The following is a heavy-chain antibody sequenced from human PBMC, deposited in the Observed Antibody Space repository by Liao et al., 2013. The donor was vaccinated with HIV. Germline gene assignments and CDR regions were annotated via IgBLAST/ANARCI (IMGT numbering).Heavy chain of an antibody. J-gene: IGHJ1*01. Sequence: QVQLQESGPGLVKPSQTLSLTCTVSGGSISSGSYYWSWIRQPAGKGLEWIGEIDHSGSTNYNPSLKSRVTISVDTSKNQFSLKLSSVTAADTAVYYCARGALLLWFGELSAAEYFQHWGQGTLVTVSS. D-gene: IGHD3-10*01. CDR1: GGSISSGSYY. CDR2: IDHSGST. V-gene: IGHV4-61*02. CDR3: ARGALLLWFGELSAAEYFQH.